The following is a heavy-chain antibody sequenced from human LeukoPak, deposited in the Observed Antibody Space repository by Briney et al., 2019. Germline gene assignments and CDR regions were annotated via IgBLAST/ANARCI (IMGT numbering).Heavy chain of an antibody. Sequence: PGGSLRLSCAASGFTFSSYCMHWVRQAPGKGLEWVAVIWYDGSNKYYADSVKGRFTISRDNSKNTLYLQMNSLRAEDTAVYYCAKSREGSGSYYYYYFDYWGQGTLVTVSS. J-gene: IGHJ4*02. V-gene: IGHV3-33*06. CDR2: IWYDGSNK. CDR1: GFTFSSYC. D-gene: IGHD3-10*01. CDR3: AKSREGSGSYYYYYFDY.